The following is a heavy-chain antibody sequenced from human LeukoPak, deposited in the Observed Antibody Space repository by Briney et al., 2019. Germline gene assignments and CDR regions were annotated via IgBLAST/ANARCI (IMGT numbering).Heavy chain of an antibody. CDR1: GFTFSTYW. CDR2: INSDGSST. D-gene: IGHD6-19*01. J-gene: IGHJ4*02. CDR3: ARGSLRLPDY. V-gene: IGHV3-74*01. Sequence: GGSLRLSCAASGFTFSTYWMHWVRQAPGKGLVWVSRINSDGSSTSYADSVKGRFTISRDNAKNTLYLQMNSLRADDTAVNYCARGSLRLPDYWGQGTLVTVSS.